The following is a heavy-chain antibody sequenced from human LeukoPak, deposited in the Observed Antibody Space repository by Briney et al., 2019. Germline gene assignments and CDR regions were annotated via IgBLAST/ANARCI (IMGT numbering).Heavy chain of an antibody. CDR1: GYTFSGYY. V-gene: IGHV1-2*02. D-gene: IGHD6-19*01. CDR2: INPNSGGT. J-gene: IGHJ4*02. Sequence: ASVKVSCKASGYTFSGYYMHWVRQAPGQGLEWMGWINPNSGGTNYAQKFQGRVTMTRDTSISTVYMELSSLRSEDTAVYYCAREAEQWLADYWGQGTLITVSS. CDR3: AREAEQWLADY.